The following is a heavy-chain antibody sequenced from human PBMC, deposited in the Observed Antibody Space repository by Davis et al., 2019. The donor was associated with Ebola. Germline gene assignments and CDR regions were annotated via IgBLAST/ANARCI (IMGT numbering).Heavy chain of an antibody. J-gene: IGHJ6*03. CDR1: GFTFSSYA. Sequence: GGSLRLSCAASGFTFSSYAMSWVRQAPGKGLEWVSAISGSGGSTYYADSVKGRFTISRDNSKNTLYLQMNSLRAEDTAVYYCAKDGRGHYDFWSGLYYYYMDVWGKGTTVTVSS. CDR2: ISGSGGST. D-gene: IGHD3-3*01. CDR3: AKDGRGHYDFWSGLYYYYMDV. V-gene: IGHV3-23*01.